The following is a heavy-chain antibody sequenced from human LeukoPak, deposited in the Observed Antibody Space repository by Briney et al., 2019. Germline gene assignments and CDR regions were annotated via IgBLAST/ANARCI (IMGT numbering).Heavy chain of an antibody. J-gene: IGHJ4*02. Sequence: GGSLRLSCAASGFSFSSYSMNWVRQAPGKGLEWVGRSKNKANSKANSYTTEYAASVKVRFTISRDDSQNSLYLQMNSLKTEDTAVYYCAVWLEGVCYWGQGTLVTVAS. CDR2: SKNKANSKANSYTT. CDR1: GFSFSSYS. V-gene: IGHV3-72*01. CDR3: AVWLEGVCY. D-gene: IGHD3-9*01.